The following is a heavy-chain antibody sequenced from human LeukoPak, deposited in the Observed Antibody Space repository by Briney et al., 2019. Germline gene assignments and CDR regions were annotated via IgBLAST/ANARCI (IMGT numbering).Heavy chain of an antibody. CDR2: INPNSGGT. Sequence: GASVKVSCKASGYTFTGYYMHWVRQAPGQGLEWMGRINPNSGGTNYAQKFQGRVTMTRDTSISTAYMELSRLRSDDTAAYYCASSVNYYDSSGYYDYWGQGTLVTVSS. CDR3: ASSVNYYDSSGYYDY. CDR1: GYTFTGYY. D-gene: IGHD3-22*01. V-gene: IGHV1-2*06. J-gene: IGHJ4*02.